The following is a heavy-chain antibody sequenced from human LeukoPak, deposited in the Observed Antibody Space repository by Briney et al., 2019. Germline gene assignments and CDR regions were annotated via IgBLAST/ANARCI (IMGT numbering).Heavy chain of an antibody. V-gene: IGHV4-34*01. Sequence: SETLSLTCAVYGESFSGYYWSWIRQPPGKGLEWIGEINHSGSTNYNPSLKSRVTISVDTSKNQFSLKLSSVTAADTAVYYCARRTYYYGSGSYYSPVYYYYYMDVWGKGTTVTVSS. D-gene: IGHD3-10*01. CDR1: GESFSGYY. J-gene: IGHJ6*03. CDR3: ARRTYYYGSGSYYSPVYYYYYMDV. CDR2: INHSGST.